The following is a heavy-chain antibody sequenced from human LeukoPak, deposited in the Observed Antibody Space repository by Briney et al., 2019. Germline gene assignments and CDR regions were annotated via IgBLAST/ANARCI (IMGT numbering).Heavy chain of an antibody. CDR2: INPNSGGT. CDR1: GYTFTGYY. V-gene: IGHV1-2*02. Sequence: GASVKVSCKASGYTFTGYYMHWVRQAPGQGLEWMGWINPNSGGTNYAQKFQGRVTMTRDTSISTAYMELSRLRSDDTAVYYCARDYRTNYYGSVSENWFDPWGQGTLVTVSS. D-gene: IGHD3-10*01. CDR3: ARDYRTNYYGSVSENWFDP. J-gene: IGHJ5*02.